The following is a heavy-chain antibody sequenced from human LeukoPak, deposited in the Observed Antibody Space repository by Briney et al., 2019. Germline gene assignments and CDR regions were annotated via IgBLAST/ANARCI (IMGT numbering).Heavy chain of an antibody. Sequence: GGSLRLSCAASGFTFSSYAMSWVRQAPGKGLEWVSGISGRDGSTYDADSVKGRFTISRDNSKSTLYIQMNSLRAEDTAVYYCARAKPKNMVRGLIMRRESRYYFDYWGQGTLVTVSS. J-gene: IGHJ4*02. CDR3: ARAKPKNMVRGLIMRRESRYYFDY. V-gene: IGHV3-23*01. D-gene: IGHD3-10*01. CDR1: GFTFSSYA. CDR2: ISGRDGST.